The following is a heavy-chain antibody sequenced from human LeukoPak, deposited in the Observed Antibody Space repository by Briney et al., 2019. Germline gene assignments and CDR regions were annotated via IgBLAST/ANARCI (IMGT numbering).Heavy chain of an antibody. J-gene: IGHJ4*02. D-gene: IGHD3-22*01. CDR2: INHSGST. Sequence: SETLSLTCTVSGGSVSRGGYYWSWIRQPPGKGLEWIGEINHSGSTNYNPSLKSRVTISVDTSKNQFSLKLSSVTAADTAVYYCAREGSSAYYYGYWGQGTLVTVSS. CDR3: AREGSSAYYYGY. CDR1: GGSVSRGGYY. V-gene: IGHV4-34*01.